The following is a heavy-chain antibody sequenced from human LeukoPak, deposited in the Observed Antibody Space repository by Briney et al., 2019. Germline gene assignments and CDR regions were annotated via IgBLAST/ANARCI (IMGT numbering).Heavy chain of an antibody. V-gene: IGHV3-72*01. CDR3: ARDVTHVPLDY. J-gene: IGHJ4*02. CDR2: TRNKANGYTT. Sequence: GGSLRLSCAASGFTLSDYYMDWVRQAPGKGLEWVGRTRNKANGYTTEYAASVIGRFTISRDDSKNSVYLQMNSLKTEDTAVYYCARDVTHVPLDYWGQGTLVTVSS. CDR1: GFTLSDYY. D-gene: IGHD2-2*01.